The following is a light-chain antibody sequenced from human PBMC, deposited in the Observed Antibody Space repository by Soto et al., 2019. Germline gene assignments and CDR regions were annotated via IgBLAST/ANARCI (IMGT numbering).Light chain of an antibody. CDR3: CSYAGPTYYV. J-gene: IGLJ1*01. CDR1: SSDVGNYNL. V-gene: IGLV2-23*01. Sequence: QSALTQPASVSGSPGQSITISCTGTSSDVGNYNLVSWYQHHPGKAPKLMIYEGSRRPSGVSNRFSGSKSGNTASLTISGLQAEDEADYYCCSYAGPTYYVXGTGTKVTVL. CDR2: EGS.